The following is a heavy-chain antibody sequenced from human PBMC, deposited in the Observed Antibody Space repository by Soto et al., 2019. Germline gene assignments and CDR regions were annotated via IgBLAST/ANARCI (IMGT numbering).Heavy chain of an antibody. V-gene: IGHV1-3*01. CDR2: INAGNGNT. Sequence: VASVNVSCKASGYTFTSYAMHWVRQAPGQRLEWMGWINAGNGNTKYSQKFQGRVTITRDTSASTAYMELSSLRSEDTAVYYCARDPDYSLFDYWGQGTLVIVSS. J-gene: IGHJ4*02. CDR3: ARDPDYSLFDY. CDR1: GYTFTSYA. D-gene: IGHD4-4*01.